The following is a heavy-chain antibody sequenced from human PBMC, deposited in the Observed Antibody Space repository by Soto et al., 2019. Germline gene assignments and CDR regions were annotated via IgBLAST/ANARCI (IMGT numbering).Heavy chain of an antibody. Sequence: GGSLRLSCAASGFTFSGSAMHWVRQASGKGLEWVGRIRSKANSYATAYAASVKVRFTISRDDSKNTAYLQMNSLKTEDTAVYYCTSSIQIGRNYYYYMDVWGKGTTVTVSS. CDR1: GFTFSGSA. D-gene: IGHD5-18*01. J-gene: IGHJ6*03. CDR3: TSSIQIGRNYYYYMDV. V-gene: IGHV3-73*01. CDR2: IRSKANSYAT.